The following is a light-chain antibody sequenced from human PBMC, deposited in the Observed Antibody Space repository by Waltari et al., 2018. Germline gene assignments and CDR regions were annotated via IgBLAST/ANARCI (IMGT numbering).Light chain of an antibody. J-gene: IGKJ2*01. Sequence: DIVMTQSPDSLAVSLGERVTIHCRSSQNLLYNSDNKNYLAWFQQKPGQPPKLLIYWASTRESGVPDRFSGCGSGTEFTLTISSLQAADVAVYYCQQCYSTPYTFGQGTKLEIK. CDR1: QNLLYNSDNKNY. CDR3: QQCYSTPYT. V-gene: IGKV4-1*01. CDR2: WAS.